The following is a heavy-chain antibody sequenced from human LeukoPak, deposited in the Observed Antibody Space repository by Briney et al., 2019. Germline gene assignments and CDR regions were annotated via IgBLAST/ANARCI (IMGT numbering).Heavy chain of an antibody. J-gene: IGHJ4*02. CDR2: INPNSGGT. D-gene: IGHD2-15*01. V-gene: IGHV1-2*06. CDR1: GYSFTGYY. CDR3: ARGHCSGGNCYFDY. Sequence: ASVRASCKASGYSFTGYYMYWVRQAPGQGLEWMGRINPNSGGTNYAQKFQGRVTMTRDTSISTGYMGLSSLRSDDTAVYYCARGHCSGGNCYFDYWGQGTLVTVSS.